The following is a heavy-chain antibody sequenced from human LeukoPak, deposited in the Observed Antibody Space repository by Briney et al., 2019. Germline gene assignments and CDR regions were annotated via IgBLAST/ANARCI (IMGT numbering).Heavy chain of an antibody. V-gene: IGHV4-59*01. D-gene: IGHD4-23*01. CDR1: GFPFSDYY. CDR3: ARVATVGSFDY. CDR2: IYYGGST. J-gene: IGHJ4*02. Sequence: GSLSLSCAASGFPFSDYYMTWIRQAPGKGLEWIGYIYYGGSTNYNPSLKSRVTISVDTSKNQFSLKLSSVTAADTAVYYCARVATVGSFDYWGQGTLVTVSS.